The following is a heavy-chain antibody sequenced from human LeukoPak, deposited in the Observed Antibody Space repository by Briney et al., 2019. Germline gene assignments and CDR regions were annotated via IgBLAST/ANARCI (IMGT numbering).Heavy chain of an antibody. D-gene: IGHD2-21*02. Sequence: GGSLRLSCATSGFSFSNYWMHWFRQVPGKGLVWVARIKGDGSTTRNADSVKGRFTISRDNAKNSLYLQMNSLRAEDTAVYYCARDTGGKGVAVTAILTNWGQGTLVTVSS. CDR3: ARDTGGKGVAVTAILTN. CDR2: IKGDGSTT. J-gene: IGHJ4*02. V-gene: IGHV3-74*01. CDR1: GFSFSNYW.